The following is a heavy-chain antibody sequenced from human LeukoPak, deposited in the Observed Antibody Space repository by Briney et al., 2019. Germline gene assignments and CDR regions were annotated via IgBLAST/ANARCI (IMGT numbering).Heavy chain of an antibody. D-gene: IGHD2-2*01. Sequence: YPGGSLRLSCEASGFTFSTYPMHWVRQSPVKGLEGVAFIRYDGSNKYYADSVKGRFTISRDNSKNTLYLQMNSLRAEDTAVYYCAKGTSGTSNFDYWGQGTLVTVSS. CDR1: GFTFSTYP. V-gene: IGHV3-30*02. CDR3: AKGTSGTSNFDY. CDR2: IRYDGSNK. J-gene: IGHJ4*02.